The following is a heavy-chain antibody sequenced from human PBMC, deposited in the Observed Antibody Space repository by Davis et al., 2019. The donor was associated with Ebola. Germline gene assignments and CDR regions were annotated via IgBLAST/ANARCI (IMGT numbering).Heavy chain of an antibody. CDR1: GYTFTGYY. J-gene: IGHJ3*02. Sequence: ASVKVSCKASGYTFTGYYMHWVRQAPGQGLEWMGWINPNSGGTNYAQKFQGRVTMTRDTSISTAYMELSRLRSDDTAVYYCARGNTFSSGWYVGAFDIWGQGTMVTVSS. V-gene: IGHV1-2*02. D-gene: IGHD6-19*01. CDR2: INPNSGGT. CDR3: ARGNTFSSGWYVGAFDI.